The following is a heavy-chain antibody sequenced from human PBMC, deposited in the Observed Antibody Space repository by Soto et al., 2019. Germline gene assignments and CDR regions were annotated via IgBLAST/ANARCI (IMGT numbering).Heavy chain of an antibody. CDR2: ISAYNGNT. Sequence: ASVRVSCKACGYTFTSFGISWVGQAAGQGLEWMGWISAYNGNTNYAQKLQGRVTMTTDTSTSTAYMELRSLRSDDTAVYYCARGRDRYCSSTSCYFIPFDYWGQGTLVTVS. D-gene: IGHD2-2*01. CDR1: GYTFTSFG. V-gene: IGHV1-18*01. CDR3: ARGRDRYCSSTSCYFIPFDY. J-gene: IGHJ4*02.